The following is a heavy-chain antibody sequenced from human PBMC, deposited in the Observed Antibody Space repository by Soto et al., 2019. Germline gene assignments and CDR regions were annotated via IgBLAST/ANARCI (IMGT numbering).Heavy chain of an antibody. J-gene: IGHJ6*03. Sequence: SVKVSCKASGGTFSSYTISWVRQAPGQGLEWMGRIIPILGIANYAQKFQGRVTITADKSTSTAYMELSSLRSEDTAVYYCAREYGDSSYYYYYYMDVWGKGTTVTVSS. D-gene: IGHD4-17*01. V-gene: IGHV1-69*04. CDR2: IIPILGIA. CDR1: GGTFSSYT. CDR3: AREYGDSSYYYYYYMDV.